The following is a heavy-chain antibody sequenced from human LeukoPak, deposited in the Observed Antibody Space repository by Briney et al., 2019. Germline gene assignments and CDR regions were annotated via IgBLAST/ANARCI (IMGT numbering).Heavy chain of an antibody. CDR1: GGSISSYY. Sequence: SETLSLTCTVSGGSISSYYRSWIRQPPGKGLEWIGYIYYSGSTNYNPSLKSRVTISVDTSKNQFSLKLSSVTAADTAVYYCARHYVVVTAIPGFDAFDIWGQGTMVTVSS. V-gene: IGHV4-59*08. J-gene: IGHJ3*02. D-gene: IGHD2-21*02. CDR2: IYYSGST. CDR3: ARHYVVVTAIPGFDAFDI.